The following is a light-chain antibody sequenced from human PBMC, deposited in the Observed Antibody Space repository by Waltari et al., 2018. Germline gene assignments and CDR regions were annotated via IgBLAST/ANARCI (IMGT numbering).Light chain of an antibody. CDR2: GAS. V-gene: IGKV3-20*01. CDR3: QQYGSSPYT. Sequence: EIVLTQSPVTLSLSPGERSTLSCRASHSVSSSYLAWYQQKPGQAPRLLIYGASSRATGIPDRFSGSGSGTDFTLTISRLEPEDFAVYYCQQYGSSPYTFGQGTKLEIK. CDR1: HSVSSSY. J-gene: IGKJ2*01.